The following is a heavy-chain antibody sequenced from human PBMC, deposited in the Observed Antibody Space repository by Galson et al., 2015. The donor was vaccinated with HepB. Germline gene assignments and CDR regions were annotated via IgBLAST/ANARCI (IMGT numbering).Heavy chain of an antibody. CDR3: ARDGFGGGFEY. J-gene: IGHJ4*02. Sequence: SVKVSCKASGYTFTTYVISWVRQAPGHGLEWMGWITTYNGNTNYEQKFQGRVTMTTDTSTSTAYMELRSLISEDSAVYYCARDGFGGGFEYWGQGTLVTVSS. V-gene: IGHV1-18*01. CDR1: GYTFTTYV. CDR2: ITTYNGNT. D-gene: IGHD3-10*01.